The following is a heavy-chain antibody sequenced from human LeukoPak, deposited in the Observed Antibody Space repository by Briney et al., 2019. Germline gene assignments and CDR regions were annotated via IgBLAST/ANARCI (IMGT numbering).Heavy chain of an antibody. J-gene: IGHJ4*02. CDR2: MYTSEYT. Sequence: PSETLSLTCTVSGGSISSYYWSWIRQPAGKGLEWIGRMYTSEYTNYSPSLKSRVSLSIDTSKNQFSLKVKSVTAADTAVYYCARESKSGGLPTFDYWGQGTLVTVSS. D-gene: IGHD1-26*01. CDR3: ARESKSGGLPTFDY. V-gene: IGHV4-4*07. CDR1: GGSISSYY.